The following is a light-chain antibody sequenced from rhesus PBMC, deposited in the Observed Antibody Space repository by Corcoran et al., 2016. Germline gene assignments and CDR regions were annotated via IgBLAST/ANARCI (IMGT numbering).Light chain of an antibody. V-gene: IGKV1-44*01. CDR3: QQHSSHPLT. CDR2: AAS. Sequence: DIQMTQSPSSLSASVGDRVTTTCRASQAIGSYLAWYQQKPGKVPKLLRFAASSLESGVPSRFSGSGSGTYFTLTNSSLQPEYFAIYYCQQHSSHPLTFGGGTKVEIK. J-gene: IGKJ4*01. CDR1: QAIGSY.